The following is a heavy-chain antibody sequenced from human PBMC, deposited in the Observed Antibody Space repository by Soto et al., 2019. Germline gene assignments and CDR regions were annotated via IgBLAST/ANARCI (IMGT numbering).Heavy chain of an antibody. J-gene: IGHJ4*02. CDR1: GGAIASAGYY. V-gene: IGHV4-31*03. Sequence: TLSLTCTVSGGAIASAGYYWSWIRQHPGKGLEWIGYIYYSGITYYNPTLKSRVTISVDTSKNQFSLKLSSVTAADTAVYYCARSPGYYFDYWGQGTLVTVSS. CDR3: ARSPGYYFDY. CDR2: IYYSGIT.